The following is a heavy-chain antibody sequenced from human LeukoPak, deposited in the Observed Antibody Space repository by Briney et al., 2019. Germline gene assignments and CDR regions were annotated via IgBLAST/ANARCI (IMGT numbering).Heavy chain of an antibody. CDR1: GFTVSSSY. D-gene: IGHD4-11*01. CDR3: ARSTTVTPPFIS. CDR2: IYSGGST. Sequence: GGSLRLSCAASGFTVSSSYMSWVRQAPGKGLEWVSVIYSGGSTYYADSVKGRFTISRDNSKNTLFLQMNSLRAEDTAVYYCARSTTVTPPFISWGQGTLVTVSS. J-gene: IGHJ4*02. V-gene: IGHV3-66*01.